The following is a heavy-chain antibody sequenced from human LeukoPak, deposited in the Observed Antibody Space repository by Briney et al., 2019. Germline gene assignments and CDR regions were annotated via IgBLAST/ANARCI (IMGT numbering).Heavy chain of an antibody. CDR2: INPNSGGT. CDR3: AREVYDSSGPSFDY. V-gene: IGHV1-2*02. Sequence: GASVKVSYKASGYTFTGYYMHWVRQAPGQGLEWMGWINPNSGGTNYAQKFQGRVTMTRDTSISTAYMELSRLRSDDTAVCYCAREVYDSSGPSFDYWGQGTLVTVSS. D-gene: IGHD3-22*01. J-gene: IGHJ4*02. CDR1: GYTFTGYY.